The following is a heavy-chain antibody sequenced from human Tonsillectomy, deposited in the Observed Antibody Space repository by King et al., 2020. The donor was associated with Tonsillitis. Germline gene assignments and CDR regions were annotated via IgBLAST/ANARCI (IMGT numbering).Heavy chain of an antibody. J-gene: IGHJ4*02. CDR1: IFSFDAYA. CDR3: AKEGNYHGEYVLAGYYFDY. V-gene: IGHV3-30*04. D-gene: IGHD4-17*01. CDR2: ISYDGRNE. Sequence: VQLVESGGGVVQPGRSLRLSCAASIFSFDAYALHWVRQAPGKGLEWVAGISYDGRNEYYVESVKGRFTISRDDAITTLYLQMNSLRAEDTAMYYCAKEGNYHGEYVLAGYYFDYRGQGTLVTVSS.